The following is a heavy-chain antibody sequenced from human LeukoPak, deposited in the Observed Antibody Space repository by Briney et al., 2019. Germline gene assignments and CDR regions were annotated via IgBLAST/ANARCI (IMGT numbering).Heavy chain of an antibody. CDR1: GGTFSSYA. CDR3: ARELRVRWFGESLDY. J-gene: IGHJ4*02. D-gene: IGHD3-10*01. V-gene: IGHV1-69*04. Sequence: GSSVKVSCKASGGTFSSYAISWVRQAPGQGLEWMGRIIPIFGIANYAQKFQGRVTIIADKSMSTAYMELSSLRSEDTAVYYCARELRVRWFGESLDYWGQGTLVTVSS. CDR2: IIPIFGIA.